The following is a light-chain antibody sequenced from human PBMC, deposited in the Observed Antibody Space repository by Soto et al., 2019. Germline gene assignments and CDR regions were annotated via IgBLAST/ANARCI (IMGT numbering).Light chain of an antibody. CDR2: EVN. V-gene: IGLV2-8*01. J-gene: IGLJ1*01. Sequence: QSALTQPPSASGSPGQSVTISCTGTSSDVGGYKYVSWYQQHPGKAPKLMIFEVNKRPSGVPDRFSGSKSGNTASLTVSGPQGEDEADYYCSSYAGINNLGVFGTGTKVTVL. CDR1: SSDVGGYKY. CDR3: SSYAGINNLGV.